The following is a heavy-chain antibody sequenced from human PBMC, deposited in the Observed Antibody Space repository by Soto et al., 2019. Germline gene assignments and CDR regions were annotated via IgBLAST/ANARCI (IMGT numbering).Heavy chain of an antibody. CDR3: ARDLSHSRELLTNDY. CDR1: GYTFTGYY. Sequence: ASVKSSCKSSGYTFTGYYMHWVRQAPGQGLEWMGIINPSGGSTSYAQKFQGRVTMTRDTSTSTVYMELSSLRSEDTAVYYCARDLSHSRELLTNDYWGQGTLVTVSS. V-gene: IGHV1-46*01. D-gene: IGHD1-26*01. J-gene: IGHJ4*02. CDR2: INPSGGST.